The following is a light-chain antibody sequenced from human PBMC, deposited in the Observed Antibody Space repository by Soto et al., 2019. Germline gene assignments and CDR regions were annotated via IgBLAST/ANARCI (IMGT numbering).Light chain of an antibody. J-gene: IGKJ5*01. CDR1: QSLLHSNGYNY. CDR3: MEALQSVT. CDR2: LAS. V-gene: IGKV2-28*01. Sequence: DIVMTQSPLSLPVTPGEPASISCRSSQSLLHSNGYNYLDWYVQKPGQSPQLLIYLASNRASGGPDRFSGSGAGTDFTLKISRVEAEDVGVYYCMEALQSVTFGQGTRLDIK.